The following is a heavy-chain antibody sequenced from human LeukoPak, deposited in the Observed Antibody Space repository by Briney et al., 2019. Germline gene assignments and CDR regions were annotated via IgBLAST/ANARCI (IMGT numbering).Heavy chain of an antibody. J-gene: IGHJ4*02. CDR3: ARGGNRFGGFYFDY. V-gene: IGHV4-31*03. CDR1: ADSLSSGGHY. CDR2: THHSGRP. D-gene: IGHD1-26*01. Sequence: SQTLSLTCTVSADSLSSGGHYWAWIRQFPGEGLEWIGSTHHSGRPRHNPSLKDRVAISVDTSRKQFALKLSSVTAADTAMYYCARGGNRFGGFYFDYWGQGSQVIVSS.